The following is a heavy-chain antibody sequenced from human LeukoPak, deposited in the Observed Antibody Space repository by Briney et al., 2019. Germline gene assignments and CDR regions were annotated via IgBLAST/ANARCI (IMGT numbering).Heavy chain of an antibody. V-gene: IGHV4-4*07. Sequence: SETLSLTCTVSGGSISSYYWSWIRQPAGKGLEWIGPIYASGNTNYNPSLKSRVTMSVDTSKNLFALKLSSVTAADTAVYYCARQGVATAIDYWGQGTLVTVSS. CDR2: IYASGNT. CDR1: GGSISSYY. J-gene: IGHJ4*02. D-gene: IGHD2-21*02. CDR3: ARQGVATAIDY.